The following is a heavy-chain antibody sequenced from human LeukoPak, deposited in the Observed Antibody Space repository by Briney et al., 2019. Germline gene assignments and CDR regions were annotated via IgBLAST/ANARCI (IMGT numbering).Heavy chain of an antibody. CDR3: ARDTFYSSGVYGLDV. D-gene: IGHD3-22*01. Sequence: GGSLRLSCATSGFPFSDFSMTWVRQAPGKDLEWISTTNSDGTTTYYAESVKGRFTISRDNSKNTLFLQMSSLRAEDTAVYYCARDTFYSSGVYGLDVWGQGTTVTVSS. CDR1: GFPFSDFS. J-gene: IGHJ6*02. CDR2: TNSDGTTT. V-gene: IGHV3-23*01.